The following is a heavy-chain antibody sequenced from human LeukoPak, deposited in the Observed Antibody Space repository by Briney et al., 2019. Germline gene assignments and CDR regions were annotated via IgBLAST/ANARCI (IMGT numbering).Heavy chain of an antibody. J-gene: IGHJ4*02. CDR1: GYSISSGYY. V-gene: IGHV4-38-2*02. D-gene: IGHD2-21*01. CDR2: IYHSGST. Sequence: SETLSLTCTVSGYSISSGYYWGWIRQPPGKGLEWIGSIYHSGSTHYNPSLKSRVTISVDTSKNQFSLKLSSVTAADTAVYYCARGHLFGQPVRYFDYWGQGTLVTVSS. CDR3: ARGHLFGQPVRYFDY.